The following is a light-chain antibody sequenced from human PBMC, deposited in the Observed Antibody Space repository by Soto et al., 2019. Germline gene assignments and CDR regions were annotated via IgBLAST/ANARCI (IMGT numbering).Light chain of an antibody. Sequence: DIQMTQSPSSLSASVGDRVTITCRASQSISRYLNWYQQKPGKAPKLLIYAASSLQSGVPSRLSGSGYGTDLTITISSMQPEDFETYYCQQSYSTPWTFGQGTKVDIK. J-gene: IGKJ1*01. V-gene: IGKV1-39*01. CDR3: QQSYSTPWT. CDR1: QSISRY. CDR2: AAS.